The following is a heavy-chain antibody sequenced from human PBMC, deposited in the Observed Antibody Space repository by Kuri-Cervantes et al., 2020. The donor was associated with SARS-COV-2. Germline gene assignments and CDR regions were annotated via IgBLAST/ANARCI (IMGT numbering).Heavy chain of an antibody. CDR1: GGSFSGYY. Sequence: SQTLSLTCAVYGGSFSGYYWSWIRQPPGKGLEWIGEINHSGSTNYNPSLKSRVTISVDTSKNQFSLKLSSVTAADTAVYYCARFGSDCTNGVRSMRGPYYYYMDVWGKGTTVTVSS. V-gene: IGHV4-34*01. CDR3: ARFGSDCTNGVRSMRGPYYYYMDV. D-gene: IGHD2-8*01. J-gene: IGHJ6*03. CDR2: INHSGST.